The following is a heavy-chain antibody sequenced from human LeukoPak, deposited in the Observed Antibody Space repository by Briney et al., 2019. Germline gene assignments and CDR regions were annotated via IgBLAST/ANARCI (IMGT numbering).Heavy chain of an antibody. V-gene: IGHV4-59*01. D-gene: IGHD3-22*01. CDR2: IYYGGST. Sequence: SETLSRTGTGSGGSSSSYYWGWIPQRPGKGREGRGCIYYGGSTNDKPSLRSRVTISVDTSKNQFSLRLSSVTAADTAVHYCARVTGYMIEDYFDYWGQGTLVTVSS. CDR3: ARVTGYMIEDYFDY. CDR1: GGSSSSYY. J-gene: IGHJ4*02.